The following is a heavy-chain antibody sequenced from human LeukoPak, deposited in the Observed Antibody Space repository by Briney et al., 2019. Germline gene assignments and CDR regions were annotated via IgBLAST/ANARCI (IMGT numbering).Heavy chain of an antibody. Sequence: SETLSLTCAVYGGSFSGYYWSWIRQPPGKGLEWIGEINHSGSTNYSPSLKSRVTISVDTSKNQFSLKLTSVTAADTAAYYCARTTEGGYTYGYFYYYYMDVWGKGTTVTISS. J-gene: IGHJ6*03. CDR1: GGSFSGYY. CDR3: ARTTEGGYTYGYFYYYYMDV. CDR2: INHSGST. D-gene: IGHD5-18*01. V-gene: IGHV4-34*01.